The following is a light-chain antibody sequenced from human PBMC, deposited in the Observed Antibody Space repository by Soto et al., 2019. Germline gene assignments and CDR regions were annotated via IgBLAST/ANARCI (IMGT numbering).Light chain of an antibody. CDR2: DAS. CDR1: QSISSW. V-gene: IGKV1-5*01. J-gene: IGKJ2*01. CDR3: QQYNSYYT. Sequence: DIQMTQSPSTLSASVGDRVTITCRASQSISSWLAWYQQKPGKAPKLLIYDASSLESGVPSRFSGSGSGTEFTLTISSLQPDDFESYYCQQYNSYYTFGQGTKLVIK.